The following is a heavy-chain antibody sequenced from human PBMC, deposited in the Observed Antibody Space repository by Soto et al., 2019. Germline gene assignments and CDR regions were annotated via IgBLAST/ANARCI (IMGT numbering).Heavy chain of an antibody. CDR1: GGSISSSSYY. Sequence: SETLSLTCTVSGGSISSSSYYWGWIRQPPGKGLEWIGSIYYSGSTYYNPSLKSRVTISVDTSKNQFSLKLSSVTAADTAVYYCARHLAAAGNYSSYYGMDVWGQGTTVTVSS. V-gene: IGHV4-39*01. CDR2: IYYSGST. J-gene: IGHJ6*02. CDR3: ARHLAAAGNYSSYYGMDV. D-gene: IGHD6-13*01.